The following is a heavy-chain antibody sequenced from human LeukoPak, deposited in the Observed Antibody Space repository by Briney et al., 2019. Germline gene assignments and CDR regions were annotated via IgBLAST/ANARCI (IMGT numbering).Heavy chain of an antibody. D-gene: IGHD2-15*01. V-gene: IGHV3-23*01. Sequence: AGGSLRLSCAGSGFTFSSYAMSWVRQAPGKGLEWVSVVSGGGSNTYYADSVKGRFTISKDSSKNTLYLQMNSLRAEDTAVYYCAKDRGGCSGGSCYNRFDDWGQGTLVTVSS. CDR2: VSGGGSNT. J-gene: IGHJ4*02. CDR3: AKDRGGCSGGSCYNRFDD. CDR1: GFTFSSYA.